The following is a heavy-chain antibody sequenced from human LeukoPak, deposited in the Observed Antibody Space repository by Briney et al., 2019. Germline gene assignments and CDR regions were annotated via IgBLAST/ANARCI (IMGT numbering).Heavy chain of an antibody. D-gene: IGHD3-10*01. CDR2: ISYDGTNK. J-gene: IGHJ4*02. CDR3: AKVAKYYYGSETYYFFEH. Sequence: GGSLRLSCTASRFTFSRYGMHWVRQAPGKGLEWVAVISYDGTNKYYSDSVKGRFTISRDNSKNTLYLQMNSLRVEDTAVYYCAKVAKYYYGSETYYFFEHWGQGTPVTASS. V-gene: IGHV3-30*18. CDR1: RFTFSRYG.